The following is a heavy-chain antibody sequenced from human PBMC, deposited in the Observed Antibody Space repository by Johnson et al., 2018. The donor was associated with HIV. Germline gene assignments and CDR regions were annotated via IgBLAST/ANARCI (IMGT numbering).Heavy chain of an antibody. CDR2: INWDGGST. J-gene: IGHJ3*02. D-gene: IGHD6-6*01. Sequence: VHLVESGGGVVQPGRSLRLSCAASGFTFSSYAMHWVRQAPGKGLEWVSGINWDGGSTGYADSVKGRFTISRDNAKNCLYLQMNSLRVEDTALYYCVRVMGGYYSSSFGNAFDIWGQGTMVTVSS. CDR3: VRVMGGYYSSSFGNAFDI. V-gene: IGHV3-20*04. CDR1: GFTFSSYA.